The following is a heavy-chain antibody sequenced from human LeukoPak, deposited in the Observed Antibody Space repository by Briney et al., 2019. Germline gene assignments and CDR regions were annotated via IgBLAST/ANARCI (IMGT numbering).Heavy chain of an antibody. CDR2: TYHSGRT. CDR1: GFTFSNYA. D-gene: IGHD5-12*01. J-gene: IGHJ4*02. CDR3: ARGGGWLPPRGYFDY. V-gene: IGHV4-59*12. Sequence: GSLRLSCAASGFTFSNYAMSWVRQAPGKGLEWIGYTYHSGRTTYNPSLKGRVTISVDMSKNQFSLKLSSVTAADTAVYYCARGGGWLPPRGYFDYWGQGTLVTVSS.